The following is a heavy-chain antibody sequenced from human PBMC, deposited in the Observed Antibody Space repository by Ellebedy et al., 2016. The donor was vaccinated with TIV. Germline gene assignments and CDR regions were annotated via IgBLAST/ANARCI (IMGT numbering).Heavy chain of an antibody. CDR1: GFSFSSYE. V-gene: IGHV3-48*03. CDR2: ISSGGTAI. D-gene: IGHD4-23*01. CDR3: ATGLTVALDS. Sequence: PGGSLRLSCVASGFSFSSYEMNWVRQAPGKGLEWISYISSGGTAIYYTDSVRGRFTISRGKAKKSLYLQMNSLRAEDTAVYYCATGLTVALDSWGQGTLVTVSS. J-gene: IGHJ4*02.